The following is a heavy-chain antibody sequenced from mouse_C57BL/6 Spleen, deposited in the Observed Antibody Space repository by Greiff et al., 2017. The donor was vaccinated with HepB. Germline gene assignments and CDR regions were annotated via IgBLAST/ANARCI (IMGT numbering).Heavy chain of an antibody. J-gene: IGHJ1*03. CDR2: IDPSDSYT. D-gene: IGHD1-1*01. V-gene: IGHV1-50*01. CDR3: ARGNYYGSSYGFDV. Sequence: QVQLQQPGAELVKPGASVKLSCKASGYTFTSYWMQWVKQRPGQGLEWIGEIDPSDSYTNYNQKFKGKATLTVDTSSSTAYMQLISLTSEDSAVYYCARGNYYGSSYGFDVWGTGTTVTVSS. CDR1: GYTFTSYW.